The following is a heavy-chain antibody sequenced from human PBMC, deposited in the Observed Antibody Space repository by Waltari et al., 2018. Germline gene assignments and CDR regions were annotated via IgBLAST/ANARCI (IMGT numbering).Heavy chain of an antibody. Sequence: VQLVHSWSEVKKPGSSVKVSCKASGATFRSHAIIWVRPAPGQGLRWMGGMNPNSGNTGYAQKFQGRVTITTDESTSTAYMELSSLRSEDTAVYYWARLLRRGELSLKDYWGQGTLVTVSS. CDR1: GATFRSHA. CDR2: MNPNSGNT. D-gene: IGHD3-16*02. CDR3: ARLLRRGELSLKDY. J-gene: IGHJ4*02. V-gene: IGHV1-69*05.